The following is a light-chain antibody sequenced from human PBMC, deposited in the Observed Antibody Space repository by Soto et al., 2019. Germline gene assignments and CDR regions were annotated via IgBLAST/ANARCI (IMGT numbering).Light chain of an antibody. CDR2: AAS. CDR1: QAISNS. J-gene: IGKJ5*01. CDR3: QQSYSTPIT. V-gene: IGKV1-8*01. Sequence: AIRMTQSPSSFSASTGDRVTITFRASQAISNSLAWYQQKPGKAPKLLIYAASSLQSGVPSRFSGTGSGTDFTLTISNLQPGDFATYYCQQSYSTPITFGQGTDWRL.